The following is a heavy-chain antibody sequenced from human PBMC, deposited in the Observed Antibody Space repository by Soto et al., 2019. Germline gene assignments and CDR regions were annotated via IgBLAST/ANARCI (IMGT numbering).Heavy chain of an antibody. V-gene: IGHV4-4*02. Sequence: SETLSLTCAVSGGSISSSNWWSWVRQPPGKGLEWIGEIYHSGSTNYNPSLKSRVTISVDKSKNQFSLKLSSVTAADTAAYYCARRSSSWKGNIFDYWGQGTLVTVS. D-gene: IGHD6-13*01. CDR2: IYHSGST. CDR1: GGSISSSNW. CDR3: ARRSSSWKGNIFDY. J-gene: IGHJ4*02.